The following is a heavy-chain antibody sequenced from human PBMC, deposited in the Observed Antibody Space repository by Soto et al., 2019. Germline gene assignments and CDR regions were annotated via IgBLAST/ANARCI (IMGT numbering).Heavy chain of an antibody. CDR2: IYYSGST. Sequence: PSETLSLTCTVSGGSISSSSYYWGWIRQPPGKGLEWIGSIYYSGSTYYNPSLKSRVTISVDTSKNQFSLKLSSVTAADTAVYYCSLYYDSSADRGYYYYGMDVWGQGTTVTVSS. J-gene: IGHJ6*02. V-gene: IGHV4-39*01. CDR3: SLYYDSSADRGYYYYGMDV. D-gene: IGHD3-22*01. CDR1: GGSISSSSYY.